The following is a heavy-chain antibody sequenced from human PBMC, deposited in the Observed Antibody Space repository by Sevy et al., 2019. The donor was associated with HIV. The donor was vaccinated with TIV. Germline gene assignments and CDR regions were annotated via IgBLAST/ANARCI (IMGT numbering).Heavy chain of an antibody. CDR2: FSGSGGST. Sequence: GGSLRLSCAASGFTFSSYAMSWVRRAPGKGLEWVSAFSGSGGSTDYADSVKGRFTISRDNSKNTLYLQMNSPRAEDTAVYYCARNYDFWSGLYYYYGMDVWGQGTTVTVSS. CDR3: ARNYDFWSGLYYYYGMDV. D-gene: IGHD3-3*01. J-gene: IGHJ6*02. CDR1: GFTFSSYA. V-gene: IGHV3-23*01.